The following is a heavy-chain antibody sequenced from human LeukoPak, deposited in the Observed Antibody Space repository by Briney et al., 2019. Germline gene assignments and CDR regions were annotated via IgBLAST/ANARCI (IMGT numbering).Heavy chain of an antibody. CDR3: ALEHWLVSDAFDI. CDR1: GFTFSSYG. D-gene: IGHD6-19*01. CDR2: ISYDGSNK. Sequence: GGSLRLSCAASGFTFSSYGMHWVRQAPGKGLEGVAVISYDGSNKYYADSVKGRFTISRDNSKNTLYLQMNSLRAEDTAVYYCALEHWLVSDAFDIWGQGTMVTVSS. V-gene: IGHV3-30*03. J-gene: IGHJ3*02.